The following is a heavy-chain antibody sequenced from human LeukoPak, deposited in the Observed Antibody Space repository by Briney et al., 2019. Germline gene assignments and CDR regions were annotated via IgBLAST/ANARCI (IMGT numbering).Heavy chain of an antibody. D-gene: IGHD3-3*01. J-gene: IGHJ4*02. CDR3: ARRGVVSYYFDY. CDR1: GGTFSSYA. Sequence: SVKVSCKASGGTFSSYAISWVRQAPGQGLEWMGGIIPIFGTANYAQKFQGRVTITTDESTSTAYMELSSLRSEDTAVYYCARRGVVSYYFDYWGQGTLVTVSS. CDR2: IIPIFGTA. V-gene: IGHV1-69*05.